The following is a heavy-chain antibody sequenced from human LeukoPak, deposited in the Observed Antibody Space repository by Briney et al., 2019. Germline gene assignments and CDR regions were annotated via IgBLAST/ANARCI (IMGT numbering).Heavy chain of an antibody. V-gene: IGHV1-24*01. CDR2: FDPEDGET. CDR3: ATDQGDY. Sequence: ASVKVSCKASGYTFTSYYIHWVRQAPGQGLEWMGGFDPEDGETIYAQKFQGRVTMTEDTSTDTAYMELSSLRSEDTAVYYCATDQGDYWGQGTLVTVSS. CDR1: GYTFTSYY. J-gene: IGHJ4*02.